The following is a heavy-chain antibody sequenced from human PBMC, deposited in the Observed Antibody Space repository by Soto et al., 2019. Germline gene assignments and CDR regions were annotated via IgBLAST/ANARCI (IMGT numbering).Heavy chain of an antibody. Sequence: EVQLVESGGGLVQPGGSLRLSCAASGFTFSSYWMHWVRQAPGKGLVWVSRINSDGSSTSYADSVKGRFTISRDNAKNTLYLQMNRLRAEDTAVYYCARELPEGYYDFWSGIDYWGQGTLVTVSS. J-gene: IGHJ4*02. V-gene: IGHV3-74*01. CDR1: GFTFSSYW. CDR3: ARELPEGYYDFWSGIDY. D-gene: IGHD3-3*01. CDR2: INSDGSST.